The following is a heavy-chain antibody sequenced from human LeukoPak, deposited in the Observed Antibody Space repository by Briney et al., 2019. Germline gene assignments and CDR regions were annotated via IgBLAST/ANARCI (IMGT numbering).Heavy chain of an antibody. J-gene: IGHJ4*02. Sequence: SETLSLTCTVSGGSISSYYWSWIRQPAGKGLEWIGRIYTSGSTNYNPSLKSRVTMSVDTSKNPFSLKLISVTAADTAVYYCARDLGYCSGDSCYHYFDYWGQGTLVTVSS. CDR3: ARDLGYCSGDSCYHYFDY. CDR1: GGSISSYY. CDR2: IYTSGST. D-gene: IGHD2-15*01. V-gene: IGHV4-4*07.